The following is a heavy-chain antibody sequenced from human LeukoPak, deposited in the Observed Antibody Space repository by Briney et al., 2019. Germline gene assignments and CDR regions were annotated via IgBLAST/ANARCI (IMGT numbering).Heavy chain of an antibody. CDR3: ARDRPIYCSGGSCYRVKNYYYYGMDV. J-gene: IGHJ6*02. Sequence: GGSLRLSCAASGFTVSSNYMSWVRQAPGKGLEWVSVIYSGGSTHYADSVKGRFTISRDNSKNTLYLQMNSLRAEDTAVYYCARDRPIYCSGGSCYRVKNYYYYGMDVWGQGTTVTVSS. V-gene: IGHV3-66*01. CDR2: IYSGGST. D-gene: IGHD2-15*01. CDR1: GFTVSSNY.